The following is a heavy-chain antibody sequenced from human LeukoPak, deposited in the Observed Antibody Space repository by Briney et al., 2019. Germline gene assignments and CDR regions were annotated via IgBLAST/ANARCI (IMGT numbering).Heavy chain of an antibody. Sequence: GGSLRLTCAASGFTFSSYAMSWVRQAPGKGLEWVSAISGSGGSTYYADSVKGRFTISRDNSKNTLYLQMNSLRAEDTAVYYCAKMGSYYHYFDYWGQGTLVTVSS. CDR3: AKMGSYYHYFDY. D-gene: IGHD1-26*01. CDR2: ISGSGGST. CDR1: GFTFSSYA. J-gene: IGHJ4*02. V-gene: IGHV3-23*01.